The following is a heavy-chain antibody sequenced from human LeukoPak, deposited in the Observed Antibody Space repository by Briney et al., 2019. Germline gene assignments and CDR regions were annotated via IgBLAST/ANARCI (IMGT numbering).Heavy chain of an antibody. V-gene: IGHV3-23*01. CDR2: ISGSGGST. D-gene: IGHD2-15*01. Sequence: GGSLRLSCAASGFTFSSYAMSWVRQAPGKGLEWVSAISGSGGSTYYADSVKGRFTISRDNSKNTLYLQMNGLRAEDTAVYFCAKDDRRVVVVAATSYWGQGTLVTVSS. J-gene: IGHJ4*02. CDR3: AKDDRRVVVVAATSY. CDR1: GFTFSSYA.